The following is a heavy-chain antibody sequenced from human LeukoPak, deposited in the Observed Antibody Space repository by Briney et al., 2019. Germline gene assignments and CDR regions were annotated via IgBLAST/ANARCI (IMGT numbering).Heavy chain of an antibody. CDR1: GGSISSYY. V-gene: IGHV4-59*08. J-gene: IGHJ4*02. D-gene: IGHD3-16*02. CDR3: ATYRGTRGSYYY. Sequence: SETLSLTCTVSGGSISSYYWNWSRQPPGKGLEWIGYIYYSGSTSYNPSLKSRVTMSVDTSKNQFSLNLSSVTAADTAVYYCATYRGTRGSYYYWGQGTLVTVSS. CDR2: IYYSGST.